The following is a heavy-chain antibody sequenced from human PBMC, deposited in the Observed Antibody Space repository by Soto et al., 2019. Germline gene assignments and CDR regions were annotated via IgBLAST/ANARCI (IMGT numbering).Heavy chain of an antibody. CDR1: GFTFSSYG. CDR3: ARGMGGSSWYYYFDY. Sequence: GGSLRLSCAASGFTFSSYGMHWVRQAPGKGLEWVAVIWYDGSNKYYADSVKGRFTISRDNSKNTLYLQMNSLRAEDTAVYYCARGMGGSSWYYYFDYWGQGTLVTVSS. CDR2: IWYDGSNK. D-gene: IGHD6-13*01. J-gene: IGHJ4*02. V-gene: IGHV3-33*01.